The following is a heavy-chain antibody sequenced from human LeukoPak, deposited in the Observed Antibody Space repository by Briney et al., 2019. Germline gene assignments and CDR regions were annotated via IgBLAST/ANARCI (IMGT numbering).Heavy chain of an antibody. CDR2: ISYDGSNK. V-gene: IGHV3-30*18. CDR3: AKDKYSYGYDY. J-gene: IGHJ4*02. Sequence: GGSLRLSCAASGFTFSSYGMHWVRQAPGKGLEWVALISYDGSNKYYADSVKGRFTISRDNSKNTLDLQMNSLRAEDTAVYYCAKDKYSYGYDYWGQGILVTVSS. D-gene: IGHD5-18*01. CDR1: GFTFSSYG.